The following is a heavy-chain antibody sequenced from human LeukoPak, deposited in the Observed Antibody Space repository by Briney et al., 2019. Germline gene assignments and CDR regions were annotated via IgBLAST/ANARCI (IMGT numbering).Heavy chain of an antibody. D-gene: IGHD3-10*01. V-gene: IGHV4-4*09. J-gene: IGHJ1*01. CDR1: GGSISSYY. Sequence: SETLSLTCTVSGGSISSYYWSWIRQPPGKGLEWIGYIYTSGSTNYNPSLKSRVTISVDTSKNQFSLKLSSVTAADTAVYYCASSGTHYGLVIYFQHWGQGTLVTVSS. CDR2: IYTSGST. CDR3: ASSGTHYGLVIYFQH.